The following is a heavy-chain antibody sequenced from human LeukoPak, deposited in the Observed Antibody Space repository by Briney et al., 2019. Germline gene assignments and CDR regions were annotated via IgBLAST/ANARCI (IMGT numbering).Heavy chain of an antibody. Sequence: GESLKISCKASGYSFTSYWIGWVRQMPGKGLECLGIIYPADSDTRYSPSFEGQVTMSADKSMSTAYLQWSGLKASDTAMYYCARLTGSFHYYFDYWGQGTLGTVSS. CDR3: ARLTGSFHYYFDY. V-gene: IGHV5-51*01. CDR2: IYPADSDT. CDR1: GYSFTSYW. J-gene: IGHJ4*02. D-gene: IGHD1-26*01.